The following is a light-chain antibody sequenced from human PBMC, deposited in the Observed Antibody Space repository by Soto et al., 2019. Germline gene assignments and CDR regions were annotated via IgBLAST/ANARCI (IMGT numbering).Light chain of an antibody. J-gene: IGKJ4*01. CDR1: QSVGSY. Sequence: EIVMTQSPATLSVSPGERATRSCRASQSVGSYLAWYQQKPGQAPRLLIYGASTRATGIPARFSGSGSGTEFTLTISSLQSEDFAVYYCQQYNNWPLTFGGGTKVEIK. V-gene: IGKV3-15*01. CDR2: GAS. CDR3: QQYNNWPLT.